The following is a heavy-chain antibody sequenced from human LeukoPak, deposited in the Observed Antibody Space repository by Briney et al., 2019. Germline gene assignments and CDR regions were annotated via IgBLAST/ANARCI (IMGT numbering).Heavy chain of an antibody. CDR3: ARVPVMHLGVYGDYEHYYYYGMDV. D-gene: IGHD4-17*01. V-gene: IGHV6-1*01. CDR2: TYYRSKWYN. J-gene: IGHJ6*02. CDR1: GDSVSSNSAA. Sequence: SQTLSLTCAISGDSVSSNSAAWNWIRQSPSRGLEWLGRTYYRSKWYNDYAVSVKSRITINPDTSKNQFSLQLNSVTPEDTAVYYCARVPVMHLGVYGDYEHYYYYGMDVWGQGTTVTVS.